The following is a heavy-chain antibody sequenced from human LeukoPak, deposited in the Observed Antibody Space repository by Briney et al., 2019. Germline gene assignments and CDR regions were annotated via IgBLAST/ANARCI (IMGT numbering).Heavy chain of an antibody. Sequence: SETLSLTCTVSGYSISSGFYWGWIRQSPGKGLEWIGSIYHSGSIYYNSSLKSRLTISVDTSKNQFSLKLSSVTAADTAVYYCARETYYYDSSAAQSAGFDYWGQGTLVTVSS. CDR2: IYHSGSI. CDR3: ARETYYYDSSAAQSAGFDY. CDR1: GYSISSGFY. V-gene: IGHV4-38-2*02. J-gene: IGHJ4*02. D-gene: IGHD3-22*01.